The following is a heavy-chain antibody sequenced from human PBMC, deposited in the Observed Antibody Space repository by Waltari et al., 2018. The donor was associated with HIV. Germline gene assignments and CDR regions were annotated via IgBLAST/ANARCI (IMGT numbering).Heavy chain of an antibody. D-gene: IGHD3-22*01. V-gene: IGHV1-2*02. CDR1: GYTFTGYY. J-gene: IGHJ6*02. CDR3: ARAQYYYDSSGYYYGDYGMDV. CDR2: INPNSGGT. Sequence: QVQLVQSGAEVKKPGASVKVSCKASGYTFTGYYMHWVRQAPGQGLEWMGWINPNSGGTNYAQKFQGRVTMTRDTSISKAYMELSRLRSDDTAVYYCARAQYYYDSSGYYYGDYGMDVWGQGTTVTVSS.